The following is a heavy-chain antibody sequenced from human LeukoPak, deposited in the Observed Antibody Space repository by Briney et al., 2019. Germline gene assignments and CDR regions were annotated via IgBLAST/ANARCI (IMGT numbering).Heavy chain of an antibody. CDR1: GYSLTDLF. J-gene: IGHJ6*02. Sequence: GASVKVSCKVSGYSLTDLFVHWVRQAPGKGLEWMGGVDPEDGKTIYAQMLQGRVTMTEDTSIHTAYMELRSLRSEDTAIYYCSSDRSGSYDGLDVWGQGTTVIVSS. CDR3: SSDRSGSYDGLDV. D-gene: IGHD1-26*01. V-gene: IGHV1-24*01. CDR2: VDPEDGKT.